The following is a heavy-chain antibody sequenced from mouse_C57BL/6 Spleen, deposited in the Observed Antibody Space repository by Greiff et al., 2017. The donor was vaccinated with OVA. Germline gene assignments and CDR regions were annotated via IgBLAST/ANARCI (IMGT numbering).Heavy chain of an antibody. CDR2: IYPGSGNT. J-gene: IGHJ4*01. V-gene: IGHV1-76*01. Sequence: QVQLQQSGAELVRPGASVKLSCKASGYTFTDYYINWVKQRPGQGLEWIARIYPGSGNTYYNEKFKGNATLTAEKYSSTAYMQLSSLTSEDSSVYFCARSGYTPYAMDYWGQGTSVTVSS. CDR3: ARSGYTPYAMDY. D-gene: IGHD3-1*01. CDR1: GYTFTDYY.